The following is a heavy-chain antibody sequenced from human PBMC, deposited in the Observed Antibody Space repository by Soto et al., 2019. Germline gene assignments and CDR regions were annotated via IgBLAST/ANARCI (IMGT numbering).Heavy chain of an antibody. Sequence: HLGGSLRLSCAVSGFPFSFYGFHWVRQSPGKGLEWLGVIVSDGSAIYHADSLEGRFFISRDNSKDILYLQMNSLRVEDTAVYYCARDDAFDNENGFDMWGQGTMVTVSS. CDR2: IVSDGSAI. V-gene: IGHV3-33*01. CDR3: ARDDAFDNENGFDM. D-gene: IGHD3-3*02. CDR1: GFPFSFYG. J-gene: IGHJ3*02.